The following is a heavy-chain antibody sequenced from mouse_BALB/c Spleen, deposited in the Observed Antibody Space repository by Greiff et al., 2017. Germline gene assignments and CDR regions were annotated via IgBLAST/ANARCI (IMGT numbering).Heavy chain of an antibody. Sequence: DVMLVESGGGLVKPGGSLKLSCAASGFTFSDYYMYWVRQTPEKRLEWVATISDGGSYTYYPDSVKGRFTISRDNAKNNLYLQMSSLKSEDTAMYYCARVYDGYYCLAYWGQGTLVTVSA. V-gene: IGHV5-4*02. D-gene: IGHD2-3*01. CDR2: ISDGGSYT. CDR1: GFTFSDYY. CDR3: ARVYDGYYCLAY. J-gene: IGHJ3*01.